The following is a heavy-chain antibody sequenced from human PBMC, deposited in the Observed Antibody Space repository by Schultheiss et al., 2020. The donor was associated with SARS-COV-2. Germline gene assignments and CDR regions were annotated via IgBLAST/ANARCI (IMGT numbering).Heavy chain of an antibody. D-gene: IGHD6-13*01. Sequence: GGSLRLSCAASGFDVSSYAMHWVRQAPGKGLEWVAVISYDGSNKYYADSVKGRFTISRDNSKNTLYLQMNSLRAEDTAVYYCARDLPAAGTYYGMDVWGQGTTVTVSS. CDR3: ARDLPAAGTYYGMDV. CDR1: GFDVSSYA. CDR2: ISYDGSNK. V-gene: IGHV3-30*04. J-gene: IGHJ6*02.